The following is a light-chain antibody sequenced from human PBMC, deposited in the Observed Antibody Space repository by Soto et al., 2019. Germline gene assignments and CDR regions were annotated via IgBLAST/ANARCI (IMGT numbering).Light chain of an antibody. CDR2: GAS. CDR3: QQSNNWPLT. V-gene: IGKV3-15*01. J-gene: IGKJ4*01. CDR1: QSVSSD. Sequence: EIVLTQSPATLSVSPGERATLSCRASQSVSSDLAWFQQKPGQAPRLLIYGASTRPTGIPARFSGSGSGTEFTLTISSLQSEDFAIYYCQQSNNWPLTFGGGTKVEVK.